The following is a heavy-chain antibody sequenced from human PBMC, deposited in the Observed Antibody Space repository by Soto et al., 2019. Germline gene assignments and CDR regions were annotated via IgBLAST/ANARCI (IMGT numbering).Heavy chain of an antibody. CDR2: INHRGST. CDR3: ARILVGAFDF. D-gene: IGHD1-26*01. Sequence: SETLSLTCAVYGGSFSDHFWTWIRQSPGKGLEWIGDINHRGSTSYNPSLKSRVTISLDTSKNQFSLSLSSVTAADTAVYYCARILVGAFDFWGQGALVTVSS. J-gene: IGHJ4*02. CDR1: GGSFSDHF. V-gene: IGHV4-34*01.